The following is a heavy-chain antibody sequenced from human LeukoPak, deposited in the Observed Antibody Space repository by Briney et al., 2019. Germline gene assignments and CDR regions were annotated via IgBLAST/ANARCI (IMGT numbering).Heavy chain of an antibody. D-gene: IGHD2-15*01. V-gene: IGHV1-69*06. CDR2: IIPIFGTA. CDR1: GGTFSSYA. Sequence: ASVKVSCKASGGTFSSYAISWVRRAPGQGLEWMGGIIPIFGTANYAQKFQGRVTITADKSTSTAYMELSSLRSEDTAVYYCARRGYCSGGSCYPWAGAFDIWGQGTMVTVSS. CDR3: ARRGYCSGGSCYPWAGAFDI. J-gene: IGHJ3*02.